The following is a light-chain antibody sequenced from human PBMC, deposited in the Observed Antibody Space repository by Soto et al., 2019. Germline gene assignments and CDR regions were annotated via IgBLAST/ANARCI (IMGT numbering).Light chain of an antibody. CDR2: DAT. Sequence: EIVLTQSPATLSLAPGERATLSCRASQSVGTYLAWYQQKPGQVPRLLIYDATDRATGIPARFSGSGSGTDFTLTISSLEPEDFAVYYCQHRSNWPLTFGGGTKVEIK. J-gene: IGKJ4*01. V-gene: IGKV3-11*01. CDR1: QSVGTY. CDR3: QHRSNWPLT.